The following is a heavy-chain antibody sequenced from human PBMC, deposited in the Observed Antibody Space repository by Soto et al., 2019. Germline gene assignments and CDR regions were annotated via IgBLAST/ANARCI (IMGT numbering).Heavy chain of an antibody. J-gene: IGHJ4*02. Sequence: QMQLVESGGGVVQPGRSLRLSCAASGFTFSSYAMHWVRQAPGKGLEWVAVISYDGSNKYYADSVKGRFTISRDNSKNTLYLQMNSLRAEDTAVYYCARGPVYYYDSSGYYYGTFDYWGQGTLVTVSS. V-gene: IGHV3-30-3*01. CDR2: ISYDGSNK. CDR3: ARGPVYYYDSSGYYYGTFDY. CDR1: GFTFSSYA. D-gene: IGHD3-22*01.